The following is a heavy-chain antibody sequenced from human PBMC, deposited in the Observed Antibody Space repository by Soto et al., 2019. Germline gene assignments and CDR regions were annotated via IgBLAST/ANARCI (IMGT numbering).Heavy chain of an antibody. Sequence: QVQLQESGPGLVKPSGTLSLTCAVSGGSISSSNWWSWVRQPPGKGLEWIGEIYHSGSTNYNPSLTSRVTISVDKSKYQFSLKLSSVTAADTAVDYCARESFQTAAFDIWGQGTVVTVSS. CDR3: ARESFQTAAFDI. J-gene: IGHJ3*02. D-gene: IGHD2-21*01. CDR1: GGSISSSNW. CDR2: IYHSGST. V-gene: IGHV4-4*02.